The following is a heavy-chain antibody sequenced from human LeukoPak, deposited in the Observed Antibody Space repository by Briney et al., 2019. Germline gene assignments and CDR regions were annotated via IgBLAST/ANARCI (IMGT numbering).Heavy chain of an antibody. D-gene: IGHD6-13*01. CDR3: ARRSHGYSSSPPFDY. CDR2: ISAYNGNT. J-gene: IGHJ4*02. V-gene: IGHV1-18*01. Sequence: ASVKVSCKASGYTFTSYGISWVRQAPGQGLEWMGWISAYNGNTNYAQKLQGRVTMTTDTSTSTAYMELRSLRSEDTAVYYCARRSHGYSSSPPFDYWGQGTLVTVSS. CDR1: GYTFTSYG.